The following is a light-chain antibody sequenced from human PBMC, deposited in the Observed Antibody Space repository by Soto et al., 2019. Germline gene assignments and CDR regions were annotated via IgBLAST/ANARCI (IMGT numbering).Light chain of an antibody. CDR1: QSVSSSY. J-gene: IGKJ1*01. CDR3: KQYGSSPK. CDR2: GAS. V-gene: IGKV3-20*01. Sequence: EIVLTHSPGTLSFSPLEIATLSCRASQSVSSSYLAWYQQKPGQAPRLLIYGASSRATGIPDRFSGSGSGTDFTLTISRLEPEDFAVYYCKQYGSSPKFGQGTKVDIK.